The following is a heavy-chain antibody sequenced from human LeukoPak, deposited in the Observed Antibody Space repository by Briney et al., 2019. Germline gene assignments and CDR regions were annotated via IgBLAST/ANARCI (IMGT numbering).Heavy chain of an antibody. CDR1: GFTFSDYY. Sequence: GGSLRLSCAASGFTFSDYYMSWIRQAPGKGLEWVSYISSSGSTIYYANSVKGRFTISRDNAKNSLYLQMNSLRAEDTAVYYCARYRMDYGDYYFDYWGQGTLVTVSS. CDR2: ISSSGSTI. CDR3: ARYRMDYGDYYFDY. J-gene: IGHJ4*02. V-gene: IGHV3-11*04. D-gene: IGHD4-17*01.